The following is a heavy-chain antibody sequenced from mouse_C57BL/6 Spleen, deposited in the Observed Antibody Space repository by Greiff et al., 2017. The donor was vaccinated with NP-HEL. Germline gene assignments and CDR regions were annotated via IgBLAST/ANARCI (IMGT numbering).Heavy chain of an antibody. CDR1: GYTFTSYT. V-gene: IGHV1-4*01. D-gene: IGHD4-1*01. CDR2: INPSSGYT. CDR3: ARTHGR. J-gene: IGHJ2*01. Sequence: QVQLKESGADLARPGASVKMSCKASGYTFTSYTMHWVKQRPGQGLEWIGYINPSSGYTKYNQKFKDKATLTADKSSITAYMQLSSLTSEDSALYYCARTHGRWGQGTTLTVSA.